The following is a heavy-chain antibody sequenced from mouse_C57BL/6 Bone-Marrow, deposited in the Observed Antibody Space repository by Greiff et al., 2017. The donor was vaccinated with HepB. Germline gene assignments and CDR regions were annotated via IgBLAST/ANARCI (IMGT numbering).Heavy chain of an antibody. V-gene: IGHV1-81*01. Sequence: VKVVESGAELARPGASVKLSCKASGYTFTSYGISWVKQRTGQGLEWIGEIYPRSGNTYYNEKFKGKATLTADKSSSTAYMELRSLTSEDSAVYFCAPAQDGFAYWGQGTLVTVSA. CDR3: APAQDGFAY. D-gene: IGHD3-2*02. CDR1: GYTFTSYG. J-gene: IGHJ3*01. CDR2: IYPRSGNT.